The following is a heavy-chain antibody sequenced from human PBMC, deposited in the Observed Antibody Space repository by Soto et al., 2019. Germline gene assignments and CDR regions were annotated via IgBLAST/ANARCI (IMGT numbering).Heavy chain of an antibody. J-gene: IGHJ4*02. D-gene: IGHD3-16*02. CDR3: ARPDYIWGSYRL. CDR2: VYYSGST. Sequence: PSETLSLTCTVSGGSISSSSYYWGWIRQPPGKGLEWIGSVYYSGSTYYNPSLKSRVTISVDTSKNQFSLKLSSVTAADTAVYYCARPDYIWGSYRLWSQGTLVTVSS. V-gene: IGHV4-39*01. CDR1: GGSISSSSYY.